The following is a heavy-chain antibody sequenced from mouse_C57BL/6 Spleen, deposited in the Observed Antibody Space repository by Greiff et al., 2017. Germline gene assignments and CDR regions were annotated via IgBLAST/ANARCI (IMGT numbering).Heavy chain of an antibody. CDR2: IWSGGST. CDR1: GFSLTSSG. Sequence: VQLMESGPGLVQPSQSLSITCTVSGFSLTSSGVHWVRQSPGKGLEWLGVIWSGGSTDYNSAFISRLSISKDNSKSPVFFKMNSLQHDDTAICYCACSTTGGDWYLDVWGTGTTGTVAS. J-gene: IGHJ1*03. V-gene: IGHV2-2*01. CDR3: ACSTTGGDWYLDV. D-gene: IGHD1-1*01.